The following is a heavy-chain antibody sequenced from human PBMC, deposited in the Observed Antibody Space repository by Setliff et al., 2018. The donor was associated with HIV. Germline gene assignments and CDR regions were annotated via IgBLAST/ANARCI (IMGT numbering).Heavy chain of an antibody. CDR1: GFAFSSYA. CDR2: ISYDGSNK. V-gene: IGHV3-30*04. D-gene: IGHD3-9*01. Sequence: GGSLRLSCAASGFAFSSYAMHWVRQAPGKGLEWVAVISYDGSNKYYADSVKGRFTISRDNSKNTLYLQMNSLRAEDTAVYYCARDPNRVLRYFDWLPQGPYFDYWGQGTLVTVSS. CDR3: ARDPNRVLRYFDWLPQGPYFDY. J-gene: IGHJ4*02.